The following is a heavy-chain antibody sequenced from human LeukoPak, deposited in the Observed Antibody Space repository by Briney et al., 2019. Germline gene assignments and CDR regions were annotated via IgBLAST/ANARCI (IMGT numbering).Heavy chain of an antibody. J-gene: IGHJ5*02. D-gene: IGHD3-10*01. CDR3: ASITVVRATKSWLWFDP. CDR2: INHSGST. Sequence: SETLSLTCAVYGGSFSGYYWSWIRQPPGKGLEWIGEINHSGSTNYNTSLKSRVTISVDTSKNQFSLKLSSVTAADTAVYYCASITVVRATKSWLWFDPWGQGTLVTVSS. V-gene: IGHV4-34*01. CDR1: GGSFSGYY.